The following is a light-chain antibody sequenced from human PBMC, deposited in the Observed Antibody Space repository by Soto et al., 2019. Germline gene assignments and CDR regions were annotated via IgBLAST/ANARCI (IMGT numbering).Light chain of an antibody. CDR2: DAS. Sequence: DIPMTQSPSTLSASVGDRVTITCRASQSISYWLAWYQQKPGEAPKLLIYDASSLEGGVPSRFSGSGSGTEFTLAISCLQPDDFAAYYCQQYNSYSPFGQGTRLEIK. CDR3: QQYNSYSP. J-gene: IGKJ5*01. V-gene: IGKV1-5*01. CDR1: QSISYW.